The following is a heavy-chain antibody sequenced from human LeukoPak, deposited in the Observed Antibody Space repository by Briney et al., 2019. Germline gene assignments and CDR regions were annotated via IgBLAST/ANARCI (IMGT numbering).Heavy chain of an antibody. J-gene: IGHJ4*02. D-gene: IGHD3-22*01. V-gene: IGHV3-74*03. CDR2: IKSDGSGT. CDR1: GFTFSTYW. CDR3: TSGAYYNDC. Sequence: PGGSLRLSCAASGFTFSTYWMHWVRQVPGKGLVWVSHIKSDGSGTEYADSVKGRFTISRDNAKNTLYMQMNSLRAEDTAVYYCTSGAYYNDCWGQGTLVTVSS.